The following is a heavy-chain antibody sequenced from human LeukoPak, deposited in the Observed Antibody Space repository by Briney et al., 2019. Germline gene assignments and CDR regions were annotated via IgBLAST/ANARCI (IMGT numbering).Heavy chain of an antibody. Sequence: PPGGSLRLSCAASGFTFSSYGMHWVRQAPGKGLEWVAVISYDGSNKYYADSVKGRFTISRDNSKNTLYLQMNSLRAEDMAVYYCARQIQLWSFFDYWGQGTLVTVSS. CDR3: ARQIQLWSFFDY. CDR1: GFTFSSYG. V-gene: IGHV3-30*19. D-gene: IGHD5-18*01. J-gene: IGHJ4*02. CDR2: ISYDGSNK.